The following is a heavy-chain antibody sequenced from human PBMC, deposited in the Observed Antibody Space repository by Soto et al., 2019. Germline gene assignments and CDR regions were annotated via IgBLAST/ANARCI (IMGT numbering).Heavy chain of an antibody. V-gene: IGHV1-69*08. J-gene: IGHJ4*02. D-gene: IGHD3-22*01. CDR1: GGPYSKYS. Sequence: QVQLVQSGTEVKKPGSSVTVSCKASGGPYSKYSISWVRQAPGQGLEWVGRIIPIFDTTNYAQKFQGRAQITADKSTSTVYMDLSSLASEDTGVYYCARSLLGAVYDSDGLAHWGQGTLVTVSS. CDR2: IIPIFDTT. CDR3: ARSLLGAVYDSDGLAH.